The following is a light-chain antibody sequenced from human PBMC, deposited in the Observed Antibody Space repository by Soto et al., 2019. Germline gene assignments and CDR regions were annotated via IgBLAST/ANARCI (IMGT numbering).Light chain of an antibody. J-gene: IGKJ1*01. V-gene: IGKV3-15*01. CDR1: QSVSSN. CDR2: GAS. Sequence: EIVMTQSPATLSVSPGESATLSCRASQSVSSNLAWYQQKPGQAPTLLIYGASTRATGIPARFSGSGSGTEFTLTISRLQSEEVAVYYCQQYNNWQTFGQGTKVEIK. CDR3: QQYNNWQT.